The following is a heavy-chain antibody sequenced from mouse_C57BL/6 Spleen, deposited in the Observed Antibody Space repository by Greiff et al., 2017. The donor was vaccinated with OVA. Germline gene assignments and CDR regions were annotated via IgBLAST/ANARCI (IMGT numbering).Heavy chain of an antibody. Sequence: VQLQQSGPELVKPGASVKISCKASGYAFSSSWMNWVKQRPGKGLEWIGRIYPGDGDTNYNGKFKGKATLTADKSSSTAYMQLSSLTSEDSAVYVSARETVVAPFDYWGQGTTLTVSS. CDR2: IYPGDGDT. J-gene: IGHJ2*01. CDR3: ARETVVAPFDY. V-gene: IGHV1-82*01. D-gene: IGHD1-1*01. CDR1: GYAFSSSW.